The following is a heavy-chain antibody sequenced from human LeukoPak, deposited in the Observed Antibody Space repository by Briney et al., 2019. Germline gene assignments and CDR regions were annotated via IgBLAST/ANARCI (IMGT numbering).Heavy chain of an antibody. CDR1: GGTFSSYA. CDR2: IIPIFGTA. D-gene: IGHD4-23*01. V-gene: IGHV1-69*13. CDR3: ARDRPGYGGKNYYGMDV. J-gene: IGHJ6*02. Sequence: GASVKVSCKASGGTFSSYAISWVRQAPGQGLEWMGGIIPIFGTANYAQKFQGRVTITADESTSTAYMELSSLRSEDTAVYYCARDRPGYGGKNYYGMDVWGQGTTVTVSS.